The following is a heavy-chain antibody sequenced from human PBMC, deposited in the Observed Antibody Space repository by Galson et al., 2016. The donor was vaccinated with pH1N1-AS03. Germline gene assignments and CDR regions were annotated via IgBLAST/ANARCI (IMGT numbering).Heavy chain of an antibody. CDR2: IHFSGTT. J-gene: IGHJ4*02. CDR1: GGSINNFY. CDR3: ARRIAERLVAEESVAFDC. Sequence: ETLSLTCSVSGGSINNFYWNWIRQSPGQGLEWIGYIHFSGTTNCNPSLESRVTISLDASKNQFSLRLSSVTAADTAVYYCARRIAERLVAEESVAFDCWGQGTLVTVSS. V-gene: IGHV4-59*01. D-gene: IGHD6-25*01.